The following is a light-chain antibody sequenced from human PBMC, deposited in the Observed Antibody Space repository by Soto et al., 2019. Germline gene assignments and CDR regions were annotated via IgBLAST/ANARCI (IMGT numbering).Light chain of an antibody. V-gene: IGLV1-44*01. CDR1: SSNIGSHT. CDR2: STT. Sequence: QSALTQPPSASGTPGQTIAISCSGGSSNIGSHTVNWYQQLPGTAPRLLIYSTTQRPSGVPDRFSGSMSATSASLAISGLQCEYDGDYYCAAWDDSLKGVVFGGGTKLTVL. J-gene: IGLJ2*01. CDR3: AAWDDSLKGVV.